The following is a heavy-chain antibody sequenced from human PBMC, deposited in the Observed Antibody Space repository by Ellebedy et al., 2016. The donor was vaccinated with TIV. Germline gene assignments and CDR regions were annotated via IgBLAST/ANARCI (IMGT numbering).Heavy chain of an antibody. CDR3: ARDSRSLPY. J-gene: IGHJ4*02. V-gene: IGHV3-7*01. D-gene: IGHD6-13*01. CDR1: GFTFSGYW. Sequence: GESLKISCAASGFTFSGYWISWVRQAPGKGLEWVANIKEDGSEKYYVDSVKGRFTISRDNAKNSLYLQMNSLRAEDTAVYYCARDSRSLPYWGQGTLVTVSS. CDR2: IKEDGSEK.